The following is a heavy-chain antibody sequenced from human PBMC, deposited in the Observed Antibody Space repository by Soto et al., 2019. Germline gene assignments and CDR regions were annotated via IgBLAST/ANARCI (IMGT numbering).Heavy chain of an antibody. V-gene: IGHV1-46*01. J-gene: IGHJ6*02. CDR3: AGIMITFGGVIADYYGMDV. D-gene: IGHD3-16*02. Sequence: ASVKVSCKASGYTLTSYYMHWVRQAPGQGLEWMGIINPSGGSTSYAQKFQGRVTMTRDTSTSTVYMELSSLRSEDTAVYYCAGIMITFGGVIADYYGMDVWGQGTTVTVSS. CDR1: GYTLTSYY. CDR2: INPSGGST.